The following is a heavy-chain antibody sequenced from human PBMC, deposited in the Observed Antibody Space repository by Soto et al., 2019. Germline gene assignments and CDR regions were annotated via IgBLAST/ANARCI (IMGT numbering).Heavy chain of an antibody. V-gene: IGHV3-23*01. CDR3: HAGGCSGGSSYSSSYYYYYMDL. D-gene: IGHD2-15*01. CDR2: ISGSGGST. J-gene: IGHJ6*03. CDR1: GFTFSSYA. Sequence: GGSLRLSCAASGFTFSSYAMSWVRQAPGKGLEWVSAISGSGGSTYYADSVKGRFTISRDNSKNTLYLQMNSLRAEDTAVYYCHAGGCSGGSSYSSSYYYYYMDLWGKVTT.